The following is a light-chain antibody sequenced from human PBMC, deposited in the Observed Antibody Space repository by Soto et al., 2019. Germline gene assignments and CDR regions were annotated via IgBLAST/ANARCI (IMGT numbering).Light chain of an antibody. J-gene: IGLJ2*01. CDR2: EVS. CDR3: CSYAGSSIMV. CDR1: SSDVGSYNL. Sequence: QSALTQPASVSGSPGQSITISCTGTSSDVGSYNLVSWYQQHPGKAPKLMIYEVSNRPSGVSNRFSGSKSGNTASLTISGLQAEDEADYYCCSYAGSSIMVFGGGTKVTVL. V-gene: IGLV2-23*02.